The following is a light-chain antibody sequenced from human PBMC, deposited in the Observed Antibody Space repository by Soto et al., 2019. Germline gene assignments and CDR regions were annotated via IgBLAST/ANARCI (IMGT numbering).Light chain of an antibody. Sequence: DIQMTQAPSSLSASVGDRVTITCRARQDISTYLAWYQQKPGKVPKLLISAAYTLQSGVPPRFSGSGSGTDFTLTISRLQPEDVASYYCQKYDSAPLTFGGGTKVEIK. CDR2: AAY. CDR3: QKYDSAPLT. J-gene: IGKJ4*01. V-gene: IGKV1-27*01. CDR1: QDISTY.